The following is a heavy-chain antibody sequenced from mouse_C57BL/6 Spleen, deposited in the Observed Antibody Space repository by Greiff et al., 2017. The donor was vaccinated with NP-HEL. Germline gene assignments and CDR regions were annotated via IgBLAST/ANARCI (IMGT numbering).Heavy chain of an antibody. Sequence: EVQLQQSGPELVKPGASVKISCKASGYTFTDYYMNWVKQSHGKSLEWIGDINPNNGGTSYNQKFKGKATLTVDKSSSTAYMELRSLTSEDSAVYYCARNYGSSYDFDYWGQRTTLTVSS. CDR3: ARNYGSSYDFDY. V-gene: IGHV1-26*01. J-gene: IGHJ2*01. CDR2: INPNNGGT. D-gene: IGHD1-1*01. CDR1: GYTFTDYY.